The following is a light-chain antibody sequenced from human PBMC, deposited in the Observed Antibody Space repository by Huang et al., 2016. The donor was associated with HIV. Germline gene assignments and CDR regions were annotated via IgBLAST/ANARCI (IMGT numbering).Light chain of an antibody. J-gene: IGKJ5*01. CDR1: QSISIY. CDR2: AAS. CDR3: QQSYSTASS. Sequence: DIQMTQSPSSLSASVGDRVTITCRASQSISIYLNWYQQQPGKAPKLLIYAASSLQSGVPSSFIGRGSGTDFTLTISSLQPEDFATYYCQQSYSTASSFGQGTRLEIK. V-gene: IGKV1-39*01.